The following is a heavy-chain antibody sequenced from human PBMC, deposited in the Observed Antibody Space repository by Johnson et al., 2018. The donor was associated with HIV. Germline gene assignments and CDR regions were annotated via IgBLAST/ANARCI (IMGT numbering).Heavy chain of an antibody. CDR2: ISYDGSNK. J-gene: IGHJ3*02. V-gene: IGHV3-30*04. CDR1: GFTFSSYA. Sequence: QVQLVESGGGVVQPGRSLRLSCAASGFTFSSYAMHWVRQAPGKGLAWVAVISYDGSNKYYADSVKGRFTISRDKSKNTLYLQMDSLRAEDTAVYYCAREYSSLSQGAFDIWGQGTMVTVSS. D-gene: IGHD6-6*01. CDR3: AREYSSLSQGAFDI.